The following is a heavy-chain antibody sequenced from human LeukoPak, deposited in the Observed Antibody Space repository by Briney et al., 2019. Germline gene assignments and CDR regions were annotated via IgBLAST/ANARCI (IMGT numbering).Heavy chain of an antibody. CDR2: IRQDGSDK. J-gene: IGHJ4*02. CDR1: GFTFSSYW. V-gene: IGHV3-7*01. D-gene: IGHD4-23*01. Sequence: GGSLRLSCAASGFTFSSYWMSWVRQAPGKGLEWVANIRQDGSDKYYVDSVKGRFTISRDNAKNSLYLQMNSLRADDAAVYYCARGRPHGNDYWGQGTLLTVPS. CDR3: ARGRPHGNDY.